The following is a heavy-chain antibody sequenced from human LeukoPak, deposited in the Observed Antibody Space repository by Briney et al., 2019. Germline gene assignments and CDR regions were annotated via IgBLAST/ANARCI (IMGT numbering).Heavy chain of an antibody. V-gene: IGHV3-74*01. D-gene: IGHD6-19*01. Sequence: GGSLRLSCAASGFTFSKYWMLWVRQAPGKGLESVSRLKTDGTVTTYADSVKGRFTVSRDNADNTMFLQMNSVRDEDTAVYYCATKQWLAPPPDSWGQGTPVTVSS. CDR3: ATKQWLAPPPDS. CDR2: LKTDGTVT. J-gene: IGHJ4*02. CDR1: GFTFSKYW.